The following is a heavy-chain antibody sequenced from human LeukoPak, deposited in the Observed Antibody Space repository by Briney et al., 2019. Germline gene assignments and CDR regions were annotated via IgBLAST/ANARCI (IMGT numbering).Heavy chain of an antibody. CDR2: ISSSSSYI. J-gene: IGHJ4*02. V-gene: IGHV3-21*01. Sequence: GGSLRLSCAASGFTFDDYAMNWVRQAPGKGLEWVSSISSSSSYIYYADSVKGRFTISRDNAKNSLYLQMNSLRAEDTAVYYCARAYYYDSSGYYDYWGQGTLVTVSS. CDR1: GFTFDDYA. D-gene: IGHD3-22*01. CDR3: ARAYYYDSSGYYDY.